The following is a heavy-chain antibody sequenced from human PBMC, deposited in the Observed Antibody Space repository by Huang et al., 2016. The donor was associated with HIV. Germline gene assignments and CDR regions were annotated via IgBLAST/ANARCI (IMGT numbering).Heavy chain of an antibody. CDR1: GGSIRSSDYH. CDR2: IYYKGST. CDR3: ARYREGPVAYYSGWGSHLNYMDV. V-gene: IGHV4-39*02. D-gene: IGHD3-10*01. J-gene: IGHJ6*03. Sequence: QLLLQESGPGLVKPSEALALTCAVSGGSIRSSDYHWGWIRQPPGKGLEWIGRIYYKGSTNYSPALKSRVTIAVDTSKNLFFLNLTSMTAADTAVYYCARYREGPVAYYSGWGSHLNYMDVWGRGRTVVVSS.